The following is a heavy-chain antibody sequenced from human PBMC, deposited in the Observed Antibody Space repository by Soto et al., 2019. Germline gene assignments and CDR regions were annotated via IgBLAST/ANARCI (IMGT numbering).Heavy chain of an antibody. CDR3: ARAPLTSGSYPDY. Sequence: ASVKVSCKASGGTFSSYTISWVRQAPGQGLEWMGRIIPILGIANYAQKFQGRVTITADKSTSTAYMELTSLRSEDTAVYYCARAPLTSGSYPDYWGQGTLVTVSS. V-gene: IGHV1-69*02. J-gene: IGHJ4*02. D-gene: IGHD3-10*01. CDR1: GGTFSSYT. CDR2: IIPILGIA.